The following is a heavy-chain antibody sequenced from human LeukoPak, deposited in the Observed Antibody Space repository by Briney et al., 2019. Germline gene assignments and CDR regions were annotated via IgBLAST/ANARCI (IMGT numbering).Heavy chain of an antibody. J-gene: IGHJ6*04. Sequence: GGSLRLSCAASGFTFSSYEMNWVRQAPGKGLEWVSYISSSGSTIYYADSVKGRFTISRDNAKNSLYLQMNSLRAEDTPVYYCAELGITMIGGVWGKGTTVTIPS. D-gene: IGHD3-10*02. CDR3: AELGITMIGGV. V-gene: IGHV3-48*03. CDR1: GFTFSSYE. CDR2: ISSSGSTI.